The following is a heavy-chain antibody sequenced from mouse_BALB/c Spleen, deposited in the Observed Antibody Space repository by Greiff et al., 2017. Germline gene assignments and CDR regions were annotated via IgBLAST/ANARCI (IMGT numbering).Heavy chain of an antibody. CDR2: IYPGDGDT. V-gene: IGHV1-80*01. CDR3: ARGAGPDYVDY. CDR1: GYAFSSYW. J-gene: IGHJ2*01. D-gene: IGHD3-3*01. Sequence: QVQLQQSGAELVRPGSSVKISCKASGYAFSSYWMNWVKQRPGQGLEWIGQIYPGDGDTNYNGKFKGKATLTADKSSSTAYMQLSSLTSEDSAVYFCARGAGPDYVDYWGQGTTLTVSS.